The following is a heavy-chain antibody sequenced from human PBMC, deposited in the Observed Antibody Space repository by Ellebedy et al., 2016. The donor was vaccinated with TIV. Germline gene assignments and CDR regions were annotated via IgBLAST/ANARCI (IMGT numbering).Heavy chain of an antibody. D-gene: IGHD3-10*01. CDR1: GGPFSGNA. V-gene: IGHV1-69*13. Sequence: AASVKVSCKASGGPFSGNAIIWVRQAPGQGLEWMGGISPIFGIANYAQKFQGRVTITADASTSTAYMDLSSLRSEDTAVYYCARGENYYGSGSYPLWGQGTLVTVSS. J-gene: IGHJ4*02. CDR3: ARGENYYGSGSYPL. CDR2: ISPIFGIA.